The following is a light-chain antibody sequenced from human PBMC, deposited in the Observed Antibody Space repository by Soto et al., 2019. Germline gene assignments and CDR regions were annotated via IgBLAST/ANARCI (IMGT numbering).Light chain of an antibody. CDR2: EVS. V-gene: IGLV2-14*01. CDR3: SAYTSSGTPWV. Sequence: QSALTQPASVSGSPGQSITISCTGTSSDVGGYNYVSWYQQHPGKAPKLMIYEVSNRPPGVSNRFSGSKSGNTASLTTSGLQAEEEADYYCSAYTSSGTPWVFGGGTELTVL. J-gene: IGLJ3*02. CDR1: SSDVGGYNY.